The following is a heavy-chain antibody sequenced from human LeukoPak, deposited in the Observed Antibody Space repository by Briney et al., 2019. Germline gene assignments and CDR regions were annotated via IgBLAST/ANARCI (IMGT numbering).Heavy chain of an antibody. CDR3: AKDRGWPIDY. V-gene: IGHV3-30*18. D-gene: IGHD6-19*01. CDR2: ISYDGSNK. Sequence: GRSLRLSCAASGFTFSSYGMHWVRQAPGKGLEWVAVISYDGSNKYHADSVKGRFTISRDNSKNTLYLQMNSLRAEDTAAYYCAKDRGWPIDYWGQGTLVTVSS. CDR1: GFTFSSYG. J-gene: IGHJ4*02.